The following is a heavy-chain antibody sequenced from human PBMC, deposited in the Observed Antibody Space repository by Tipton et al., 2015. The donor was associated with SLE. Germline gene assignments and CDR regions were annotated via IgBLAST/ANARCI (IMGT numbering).Heavy chain of an antibody. CDR3: AKDPNGDYVGGFDI. Sequence: SLRLSCTASEFSFSTYTMNWVRQAPGMGLEWLSSIDSNGNHIYYADSVKGRFTISRDNAKNSLYLQMNSLRAEDTAVYYCAKDPNGDYVGGFDIWGQGTVVTVSS. CDR1: EFSFSTYT. J-gene: IGHJ3*02. V-gene: IGHV3-21*01. CDR2: IDSNGNHI. D-gene: IGHD4-17*01.